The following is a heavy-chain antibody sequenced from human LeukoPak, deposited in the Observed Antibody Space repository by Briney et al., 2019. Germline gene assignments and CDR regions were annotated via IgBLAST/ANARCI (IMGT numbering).Heavy chain of an antibody. CDR1: GYSFTSYW. V-gene: IGHV5-51*01. CDR2: IYPGDSDT. J-gene: IGHJ5*02. CDR3: ARAAVRGAITAWFDP. Sequence: GESLKISCKGSGYSFTSYWIGWVRQMPGKGLEWMGIIYPGDSDTRYSPSFQGQVTISADKSISTAYLQWSSLKASDTAMYYCARAAVRGAITAWFDPWGQGTLVTVSS. D-gene: IGHD3-10*01.